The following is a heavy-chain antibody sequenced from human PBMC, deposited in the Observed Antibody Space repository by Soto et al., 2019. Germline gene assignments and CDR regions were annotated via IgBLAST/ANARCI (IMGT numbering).Heavy chain of an antibody. Sequence: QVQLVQSGAEVKKPGSSVKVSCKASGGTFSSYTISWVRQAPGQGLEWMGRIIPILGIATYAQKCQGRVTITADKSTSTAYMELSSLRSEDTAVYYCAKVVRLRDGAFDIWGQGTMVTVSS. D-gene: IGHD4-17*01. J-gene: IGHJ3*02. CDR1: GGTFSSYT. CDR3: AKVVRLRDGAFDI. V-gene: IGHV1-69*02. CDR2: IIPILGIA.